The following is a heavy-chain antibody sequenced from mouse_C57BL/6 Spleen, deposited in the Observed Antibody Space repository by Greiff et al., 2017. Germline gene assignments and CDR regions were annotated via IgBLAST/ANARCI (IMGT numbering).Heavy chain of an antibody. CDR2: INPNNGGT. Sequence: VQLQQSGPELVKPGASVKIPCKASGYTFTDYNMDWVKQSHGKSLEWIGDINPNNGGTIYNQKFKGKATLTVDKSSSTAYMELRSLTSEDTAVYYCARSNYYGSSGGYFDVWGTGTTVTVSS. D-gene: IGHD1-1*01. V-gene: IGHV1-18*01. CDR1: GYTFTDYN. J-gene: IGHJ1*03. CDR3: ARSNYYGSSGGYFDV.